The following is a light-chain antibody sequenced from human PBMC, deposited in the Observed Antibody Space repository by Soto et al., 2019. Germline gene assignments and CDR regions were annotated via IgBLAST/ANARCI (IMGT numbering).Light chain of an antibody. J-gene: IGLJ1*01. CDR1: SSDVGGYDY. Sequence: SVLTQPASVSGSPGQSITISCTGTSSDVGGYDYVSWYQLHPGKAPKLMVFEVNNRPSGVSYRFSGSKSGNTASLTISGLQAEDEADYSCCSFAGSYTYVFGGGTKVTV. CDR2: EVN. V-gene: IGLV2-14*01. CDR3: CSFAGSYTYV.